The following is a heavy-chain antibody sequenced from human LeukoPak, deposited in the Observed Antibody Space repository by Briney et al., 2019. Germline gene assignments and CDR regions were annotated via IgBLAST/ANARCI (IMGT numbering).Heavy chain of an antibody. V-gene: IGHV1-2*02. D-gene: IGHD5-12*01. CDR3: ARDREMATIPGGDY. Sequence: GASVKVSCKASGYTFTGYYMHWVRQAPGQGLEWMGWINPNSGGTNYAQKFQGRVTMTRDTSISTAYMELSRLRSEDTAVYYCARDREMATIPGGDYWGQGTLVTVSS. J-gene: IGHJ4*02. CDR2: INPNSGGT. CDR1: GYTFTGYY.